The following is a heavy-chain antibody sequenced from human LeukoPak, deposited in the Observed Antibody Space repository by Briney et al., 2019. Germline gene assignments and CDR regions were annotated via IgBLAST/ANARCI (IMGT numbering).Heavy chain of an antibody. J-gene: IGHJ4*02. CDR2: IYHSGST. D-gene: IGHD3-3*01. V-gene: IGHV4-30-2*01. CDR3: ARTIFGVVIQDY. CDR1: GGSISSGGYY. Sequence: PSETLSLTCTVSGGSISSGGYYWSWIRQPPGKGLEWIGYIYHSGSTYYNPSLKSRVTISVDRSKNQFSLKLSSVTAADTAVYYCARTIFGVVIQDYWGQGTLVTVSS.